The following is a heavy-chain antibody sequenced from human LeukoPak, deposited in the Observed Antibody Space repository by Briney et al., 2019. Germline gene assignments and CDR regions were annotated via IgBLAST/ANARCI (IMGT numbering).Heavy chain of an antibody. J-gene: IGHJ3*02. CDR3: ARVGLRRTTYDYDSSGYYRAFDI. CDR1: GFTFSSYS. CDR2: ISSSSSTI. D-gene: IGHD3-22*01. V-gene: IGHV3-48*01. Sequence: GGSLRLSCAASGFTFSSYSMNWVRQAPGRGLEWVSYISSSSSTIYYADSVKGRFTISRDNAKNSLYLQMNSLRAEGTAVYYCARVGLRRTTYDYDSSGYYRAFDIWGQGTMVTVSS.